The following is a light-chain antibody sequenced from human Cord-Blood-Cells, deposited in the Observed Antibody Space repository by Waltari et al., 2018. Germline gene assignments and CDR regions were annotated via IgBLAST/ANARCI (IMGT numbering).Light chain of an antibody. CDR1: SSDVGGHNY. J-gene: IGLJ2*01. CDR2: DVS. Sequence: QSALTQPASVSGSPGQSITISCTGTSSDVGGHNYVSWYQQHPGKAPKLMLYDVSNRPSGVSNRFSGSKSGNTASLTISGLQAEDEADYYCSSYTSSSTLVFGGGTKLTVL. CDR3: SSYTSSSTLV. V-gene: IGLV2-14*01.